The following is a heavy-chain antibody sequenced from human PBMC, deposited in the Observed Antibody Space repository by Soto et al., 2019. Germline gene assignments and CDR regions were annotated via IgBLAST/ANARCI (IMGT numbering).Heavy chain of an antibody. CDR3: AKARYYDSTGYLYYFDY. CDR2: ISGSGGST. Sequence: WGSLRLSCAASGFTFSSYAMSWVRQAPGKGLEWVSSISGSGGSTYYADSVKGRFTISRDNSKNTLYLQMNSLRAEDTAVYYCAKARYYDSTGYLYYFDYWGQGTLVTVSS. CDR1: GFTFSSYA. D-gene: IGHD3-22*01. J-gene: IGHJ4*02. V-gene: IGHV3-23*01.